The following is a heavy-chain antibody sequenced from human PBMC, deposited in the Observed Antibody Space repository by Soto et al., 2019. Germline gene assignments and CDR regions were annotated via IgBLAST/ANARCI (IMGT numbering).Heavy chain of an antibody. D-gene: IGHD1-26*01. V-gene: IGHV3-23*01. CDR1: GFTFSIYA. CDR3: ASASGSYYAAPLDY. CDR2: ISNRGGST. Sequence: HPGGSLRLSCAASGFTFSIYAMSWVRHAPGKGLEWVSGISNRGGSTYYADAVKGRFTISRDNSKNTLYLQMNSLRAEETAVYYCASASGSYYAAPLDYWGEGTLVTVST. J-gene: IGHJ4*02.